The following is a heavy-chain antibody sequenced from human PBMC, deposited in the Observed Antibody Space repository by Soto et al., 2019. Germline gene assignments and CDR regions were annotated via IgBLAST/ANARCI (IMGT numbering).Heavy chain of an antibody. V-gene: IGHV3-21*01. CDR1: GFTFSSYS. CDR2: ISSSSSYI. J-gene: IGHJ6*02. D-gene: IGHD3-3*01. CDR3: AREESGYYYYYYYYCMDV. Sequence: EVQLVESGGGLVKPGGSLRLSCAASGFTFSSYSMNWVRQAPGKGLEWVSSISSSSSYIYYADSVKGRFTISRDNAKNSLYLQMNSLRAEDTAVYYCAREESGYYYYYYYYCMDVWGQGTTVTVSS.